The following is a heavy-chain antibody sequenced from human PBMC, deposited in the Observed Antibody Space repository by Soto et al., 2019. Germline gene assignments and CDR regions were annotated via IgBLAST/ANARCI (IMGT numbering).Heavy chain of an antibody. Sequence: QVQLVESGGGVVQPGRSLRLSCAASGFTFSSYGMHWVRQAPGKGLEWVAVISYDGSNKYYADSVKGRFTISRDNSKNTLYLQMNSLRAEDTAVYYCAKSDYGDYLRLSDVWGQGTTVTVSS. CDR2: ISYDGSNK. V-gene: IGHV3-30*18. J-gene: IGHJ6*02. CDR1: GFTFSSYG. CDR3: AKSDYGDYLRLSDV. D-gene: IGHD4-17*01.